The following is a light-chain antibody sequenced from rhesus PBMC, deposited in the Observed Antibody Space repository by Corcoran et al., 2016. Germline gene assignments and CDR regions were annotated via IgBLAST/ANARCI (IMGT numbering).Light chain of an antibody. CDR3: WLHYSGADV. CDR2: DTS. J-gene: IGLJ6*01. CDR1: AGAVTGRHY. V-gene: IGLV7-88*01. Sequence: AVVTQEPSLTVSPGGTVTLTCGSSAGAVTGRHYPYWFQQKPGQAPRTLIYDTSNKLSWTPARFSGSLLGGKAALTLSGAQPEDEAEYYCWLHYSGADVFGRGTKMTVL.